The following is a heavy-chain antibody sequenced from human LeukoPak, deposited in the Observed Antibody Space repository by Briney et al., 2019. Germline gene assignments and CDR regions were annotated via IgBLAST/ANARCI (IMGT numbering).Heavy chain of an antibody. CDR1: GFTFSSYA. D-gene: IGHD4-17*01. CDR3: ARDGGDYNPGCYFDY. CDR2: ISYDGSNK. J-gene: IGHJ4*02. V-gene: IGHV3-30-3*01. Sequence: PGGSLRLSCAASGFTFSSYAMHWVRQAPGKGLEWVAVISYDGSNKYYADSVKGRFTISRDNSKNTLYLQMNSLRAEDTAVYYCARDGGDYNPGCYFDYWGQGTLVTVSS.